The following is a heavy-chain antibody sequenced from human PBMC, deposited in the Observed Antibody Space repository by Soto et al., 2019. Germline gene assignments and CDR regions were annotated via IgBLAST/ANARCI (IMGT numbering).Heavy chain of an antibody. CDR2: ISSSSSTI. V-gene: IGHV3-48*02. Sequence: GGSLRLPCAASGFTFSSYSMNWVRQAPGKGLEWVSYISSSSSTIYYADSVKGRFTISRDNAKNSLYLQMNSLRDEDTAVYYSASSVIVGATGHSKTPTDYWGQGTLVTVSS. D-gene: IGHD1-26*01. CDR1: GFTFSSYS. CDR3: ASSVIVGATGHSKTPTDY. J-gene: IGHJ4*02.